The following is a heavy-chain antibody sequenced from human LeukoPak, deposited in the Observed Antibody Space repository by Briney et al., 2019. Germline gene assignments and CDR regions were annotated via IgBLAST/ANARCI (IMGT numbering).Heavy chain of an antibody. V-gene: IGHV3-73*01. J-gene: IGHJ6*04. D-gene: IGHD3-10*01. CDR1: GFTFSGSA. CDR2: IRSKANSYAT. Sequence: GGSLRLSCAASGFTFSGSAIHWVRQASGKGLEWVGRIRSKANSYATAYAASVKGRFTISRDDSKNTAYLQMNSLKTEDTAVYYCTGALLWFGELSNYYYYYGMDVRGKGTTVTVSS. CDR3: TGALLWFGELSNYYYYYGMDV.